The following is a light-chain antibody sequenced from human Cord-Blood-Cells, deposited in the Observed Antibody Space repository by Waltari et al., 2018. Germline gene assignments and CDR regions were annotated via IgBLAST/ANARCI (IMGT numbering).Light chain of an antibody. CDR3: QQYNNWPPLT. J-gene: IGKJ4*02. CDR1: QRVSSN. Sequence: EIVMTHSPATLSVSPGERATLSCRASQRVSSNLAWYQQKPGQAPRLLLFYAATRATGIPATFSGSGSGTAVTLTISSLQSEDVAVYYCQQYNNWPPLTFGGGTKVEIK. V-gene: IGKV3-15*01. CDR2: YAA.